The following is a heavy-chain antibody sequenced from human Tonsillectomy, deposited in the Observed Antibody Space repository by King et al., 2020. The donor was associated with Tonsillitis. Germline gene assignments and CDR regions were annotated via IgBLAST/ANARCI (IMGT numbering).Heavy chain of an antibody. V-gene: IGHV3-23*04. J-gene: IGHJ6*02. CDR3: AKDYFRSSSYYYGMDV. CDR1: GFTFSSYA. Sequence: VQLVESGGGLVQPGGSLRLSCAASGFTFSSYAMSWVRQAPGKGLEWVSAISGSGGSTYYADSVTGRFTISRDNSKNTLYLQMNSLRAEDTAVYYCAKDYFRSSSYYYGMDVWGQGTTVTVSS. CDR2: ISGSGGST. D-gene: IGHD2/OR15-2a*01.